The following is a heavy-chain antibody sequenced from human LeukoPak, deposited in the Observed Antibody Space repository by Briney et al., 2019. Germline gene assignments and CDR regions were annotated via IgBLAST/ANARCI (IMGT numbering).Heavy chain of an antibody. D-gene: IGHD3-22*01. CDR3: ARGKPSYDSSGYPDYYYYMDV. CDR2: ISAYNGNT. Sequence: GASVKVSCKASGYTFTSYGISWVRQAPGQGLEWMGRISAYNGNTNYAQKLQGRVTMTTDTSTSTAYMELRSLRSDDTAVYYCARGKPSYDSSGYPDYYYYMDVWGKGTTVTVSS. CDR1: GYTFTSYG. J-gene: IGHJ6*03. V-gene: IGHV1-18*01.